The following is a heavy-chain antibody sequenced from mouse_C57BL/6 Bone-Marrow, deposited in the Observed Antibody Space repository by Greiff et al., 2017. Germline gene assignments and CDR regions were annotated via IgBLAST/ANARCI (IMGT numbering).Heavy chain of an antibody. CDR3: ALLFYYAMDY. Sequence: VQLQQSGAELARPGASVKLSCKASGYTFTSYGISWVKQRTGQGLEWIGAIYPRSGNTYYNEKFKGKATLTADKSSSTAYMELRSLTSEDSAVYVCALLFYYAMDYWGQGTSVTVPS. V-gene: IGHV1-81*01. CDR1: GYTFTSYG. CDR2: IYPRSGNT. J-gene: IGHJ4*01. D-gene: IGHD2-10*01.